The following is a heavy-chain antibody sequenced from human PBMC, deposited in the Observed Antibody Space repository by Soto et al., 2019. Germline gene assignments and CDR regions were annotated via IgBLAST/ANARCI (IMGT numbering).Heavy chain of an antibody. Sequence: QVQLVQSGAEVKKPGSSVKVSCKASGGTFSSYTISWVRQAPGQGLEWMGRIIPILGIANYAQKFQGRVTITADKSTSTAYMELSSLRPEDTAVYYCARDRGYCSSTSCPVGFDYWGQGTLVTVSS. J-gene: IGHJ4*02. D-gene: IGHD2-2*01. V-gene: IGHV1-69*08. CDR3: ARDRGYCSSTSCPVGFDY. CDR1: GGTFSSYT. CDR2: IIPILGIA.